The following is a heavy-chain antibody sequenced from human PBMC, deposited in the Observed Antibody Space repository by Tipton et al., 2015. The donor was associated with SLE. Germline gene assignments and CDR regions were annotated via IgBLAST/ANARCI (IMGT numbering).Heavy chain of an antibody. Sequence: TLSLTCSVSGASITTAGHFWTWIRQHPGKGLEFIGYMYFSGTPYYNPSLKSRVTMSVDTSKNQVSLKLSSVTAADTAIYYCARGNQHSGYDGFDYWGQGTLVTVSS. CDR1: GASITTAGHF. D-gene: IGHD5-12*01. CDR2: MYFSGTP. CDR3: ARGNQHSGYDGFDY. J-gene: IGHJ4*02. V-gene: IGHV4-31*03.